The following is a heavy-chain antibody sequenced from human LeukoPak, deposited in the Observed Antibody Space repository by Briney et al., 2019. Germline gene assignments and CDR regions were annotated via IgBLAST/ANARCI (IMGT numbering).Heavy chain of an antibody. CDR3: ARGLKVGATTRHWFDP. V-gene: IGHV4-34*01. CDR2: INHSGST. D-gene: IGHD1-26*01. J-gene: IGHJ5*02. CDR1: GGSFSGYY. Sequence: PSETLSLTCDVYGGSFSGYYWSWIRQPPGKGLEWIGEINHSGSTNYNPSLKSRVTISVDTSKNQFSLKLSSVTAADTAVYYCARGLKVGATTRHWFDPWGQGTLVTVSS.